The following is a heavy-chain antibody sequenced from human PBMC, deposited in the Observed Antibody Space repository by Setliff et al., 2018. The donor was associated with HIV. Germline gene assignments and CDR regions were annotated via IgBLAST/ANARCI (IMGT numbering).Heavy chain of an antibody. CDR1: GDSIRGYY. CDR2: VFYTGFA. Sequence: PSETLSLTCTVPGDSIRGYYWSWIRQPPGKGLEWMGYVFYTGFAAYNPSLKSRLTISVDTSKSQFSLRLTSVTAADTALYYCARQVSIPGVAITPVDYWGQGALVTVSS. CDR3: ARQVSIPGVAITPVDY. V-gene: IGHV4-59*08. J-gene: IGHJ4*02. D-gene: IGHD5-12*01.